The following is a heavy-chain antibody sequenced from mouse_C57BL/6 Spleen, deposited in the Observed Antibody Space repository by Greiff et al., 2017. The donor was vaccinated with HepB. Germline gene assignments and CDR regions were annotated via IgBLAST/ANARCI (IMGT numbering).Heavy chain of an antibody. V-gene: IGHV1-26*01. D-gene: IGHD1-1*01. J-gene: IGHJ2*01. CDR1: GYTFTDYY. CDR2: INPNNGGT. CDR3: ARVSTVVADDY. Sequence: EVQLQQSGPELVKPGASVKISCKASGYTFTDYYMNWVKQSHGKSLEWIGDINPNNGGTSYNQKFKGKATLTVDESSSTAYMELRSLTSEDSAVYYCARVSTVVADDYWGQGTTLTVSS.